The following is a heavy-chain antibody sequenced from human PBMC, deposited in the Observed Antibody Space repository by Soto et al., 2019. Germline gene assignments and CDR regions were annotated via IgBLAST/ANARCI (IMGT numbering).Heavy chain of an antibody. CDR3: ARGIVAGTYHYYYYGMDV. D-gene: IGHD6-19*01. V-gene: IGHV3-53*01. CDR1: GFTVSSNY. CDR2: IYSGGST. J-gene: IGHJ6*02. Sequence: PGGSLRLSCAASGFTVSSNYMSWVRQAPGKGLEWVSVIYSGGSTYYADSVKGRFTISRDNSKNTLYLQMNSLRAEDTAVYYCARGIVAGTYHYYYYGMDVWGQGTTVTVSS.